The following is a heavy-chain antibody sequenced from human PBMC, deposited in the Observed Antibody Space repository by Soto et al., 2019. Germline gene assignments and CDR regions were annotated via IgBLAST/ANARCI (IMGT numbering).Heavy chain of an antibody. Sequence: GGSLRLSCAASGFTVSSNYMSWVRQAPGKGLEWVSVIYSGGSTYYADSVKGRFTISRHNSKNTLYLQMNSLRAEDTAVYYCASAPGYSYGLHYYYYYMDVWGKGTTVTVSS. V-gene: IGHV3-53*04. CDR3: ASAPGYSYGLHYYYYYMDV. J-gene: IGHJ6*03. CDR1: GFTVSSNY. D-gene: IGHD5-18*01. CDR2: IYSGGST.